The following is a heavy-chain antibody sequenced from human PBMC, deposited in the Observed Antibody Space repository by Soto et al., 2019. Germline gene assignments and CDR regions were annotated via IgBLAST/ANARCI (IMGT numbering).Heavy chain of an antibody. V-gene: IGHV3-30-3*01. Sequence: SLRLSCAASGFTFSSYAMHWVRQAPGKGLEWEAVISYDGSNKYYADSVKGRFTISRDNSKNTLYLQMNSLRAEDTAVYYCAIYYYDSSGQPPYRLDYWGQGTLVTVSS. CDR3: AIYYYDSSGQPPYRLDY. CDR1: GFTFSSYA. D-gene: IGHD3-22*01. CDR2: ISYDGSNK. J-gene: IGHJ4*02.